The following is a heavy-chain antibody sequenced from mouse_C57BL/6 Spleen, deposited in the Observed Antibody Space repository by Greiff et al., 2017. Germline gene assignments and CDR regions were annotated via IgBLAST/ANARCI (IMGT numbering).Heavy chain of an antibody. V-gene: IGHV8-12*01. CDR3: ARSRHDGYYEGYFDY. J-gene: IGHJ2*01. CDR1: GFSLSTSGMG. Sequence: QVTLKVSGPGILQSSQTLSLTCSFSGFSLSTSGMGVSWIRQPSGKGLEWLAHIYWDDDKRYNPSLKSRLTISKDTSRNQVFLKITSVDTAATATYYCARSRHDGYYEGYFDYWGQGTTLTVSS. D-gene: IGHD2-3*01. CDR2: IYWDDDK.